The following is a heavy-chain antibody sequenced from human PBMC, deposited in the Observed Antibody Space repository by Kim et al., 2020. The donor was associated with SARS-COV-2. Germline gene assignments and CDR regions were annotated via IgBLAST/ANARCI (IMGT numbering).Heavy chain of an antibody. CDR3: ARDFGSGSDFFDY. J-gene: IGHJ4*02. V-gene: IGHV3-43*01. Sequence: FYADSVKGRFTISRDNSQDYLYLQRTGLTTDDTALYFCARDFGSGSDFFDYCGQGTLVTVSS. D-gene: IGHD3-10*01.